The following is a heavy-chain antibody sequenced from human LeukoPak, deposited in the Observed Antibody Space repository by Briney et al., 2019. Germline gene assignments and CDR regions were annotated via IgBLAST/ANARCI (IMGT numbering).Heavy chain of an antibody. Sequence: GASVKVSCKVSGYTLTELSMHWVRQAPGKGLEWMGGFDPEDGETIYAQKFQGRVTMTEDTSTDTAYMELSRLRSDDTAVYYCARGPRITIFGVVIYYYYYMDVWGKGTTVTVSS. J-gene: IGHJ6*03. D-gene: IGHD3-3*01. CDR2: FDPEDGET. V-gene: IGHV1-24*01. CDR1: GYTLTELS. CDR3: ARGPRITIFGVVIYYYYYMDV.